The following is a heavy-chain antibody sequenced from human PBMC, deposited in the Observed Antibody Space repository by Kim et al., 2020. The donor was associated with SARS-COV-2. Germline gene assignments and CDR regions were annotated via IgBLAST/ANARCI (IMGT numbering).Heavy chain of an antibody. Sequence: GQFTISRDNSKNTLYLQMNSRRAEDTAVYYCAKDERGHDFWSAIGGYFDYWGQGTLVTVSS. J-gene: IGHJ4*02. V-gene: IGHV3-23*01. D-gene: IGHD3-3*01. CDR3: AKDERGHDFWSAIGGYFDY.